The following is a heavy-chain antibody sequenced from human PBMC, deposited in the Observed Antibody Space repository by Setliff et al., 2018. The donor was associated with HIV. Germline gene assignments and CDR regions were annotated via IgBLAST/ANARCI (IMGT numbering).Heavy chain of an antibody. D-gene: IGHD3-22*01. V-gene: IGHV4-39*01. J-gene: IGHJ5*02. CDR2: IYHTGRT. CDR1: GGSIDNNKYY. Sequence: SETLSLTCSVSGGSIDNNKYYWTWIRQPTEKGLEWTGSIYHTGRTYYNRSLESRLTISIDTSKNQFSLKLTSVPAADTAMYYCASRIYYYDESRVLREEGFVPWGQGTLVTVSS. CDR3: ASRIYYYDESRVLREEGFVP.